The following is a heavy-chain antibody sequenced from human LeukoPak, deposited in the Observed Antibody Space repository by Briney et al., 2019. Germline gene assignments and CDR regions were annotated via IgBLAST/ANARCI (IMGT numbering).Heavy chain of an antibody. CDR2: IIPIFGTA. CDR1: GGTFSSYA. D-gene: IGHD2-15*01. V-gene: IGHV1-69*13. Sequence: GASVKVSCKATGGTFSSYAISWVRQAPGQGLEWMGGIIPIFGTANYAQKFQGRVTITADESTSTAYMELSSLRSEDTAVYYCARAQELYCSGGSCRFDPWGQGTLVPVSS. CDR3: ARAQELYCSGGSCRFDP. J-gene: IGHJ5*02.